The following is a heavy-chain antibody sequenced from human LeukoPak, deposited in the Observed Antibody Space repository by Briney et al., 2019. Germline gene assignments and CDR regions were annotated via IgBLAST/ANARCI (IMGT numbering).Heavy chain of an antibody. CDR2: IISVGDYT. D-gene: IGHD6-19*01. CDR3: ARNLLAGAGTGFDY. CDR1: GFTFSSYS. Sequence: GGSLRLSCAASGFTFSSYSMNWVRQAPGKGLEWVSSIISVGDYTYSEDSVKGRFTISRDNAKDSLYLQLNSLRAEDTAVYYCARNLLAGAGTGFDYWGQGALVTVSS. V-gene: IGHV3-21*01. J-gene: IGHJ4*02.